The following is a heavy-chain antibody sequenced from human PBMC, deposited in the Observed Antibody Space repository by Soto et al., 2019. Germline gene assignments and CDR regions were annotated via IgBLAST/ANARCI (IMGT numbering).Heavy chain of an antibody. CDR2: ISDSGDRT. CDR1: GFTLSMSA. D-gene: IGHD3-16*02. V-gene: IGHV3-23*01. Sequence: GGSLRLSCASSGFTLSMSAVNWVRQAPGKGLEWVSYISDSGDRTYYADSVKGRFTISRDRSKNTVSLQMGSLRAEDTAVYYCAKDRGIIVKAGDAFDVWGQGTKVTVSS. J-gene: IGHJ3*01. CDR3: AKDRGIIVKAGDAFDV.